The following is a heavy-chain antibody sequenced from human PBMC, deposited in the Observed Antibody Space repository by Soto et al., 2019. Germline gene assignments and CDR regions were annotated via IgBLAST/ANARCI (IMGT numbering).Heavy chain of an antibody. D-gene: IGHD3-10*01. Sequence: SETLSLTCTVSGGSISSYYWSWIRQPPGKGLEWIGYIYYSGSTNYNPSLKSRVTISVDTSKNQFSLKLSSVTAADTAVYYCARYSGSMAQGHYYYYYGMDVWGHGTTVTLSS. J-gene: IGHJ6*02. V-gene: IGHV4-59*01. CDR2: IYYSGST. CDR3: ARYSGSMAQGHYYYYYGMDV. CDR1: GGSISSYY.